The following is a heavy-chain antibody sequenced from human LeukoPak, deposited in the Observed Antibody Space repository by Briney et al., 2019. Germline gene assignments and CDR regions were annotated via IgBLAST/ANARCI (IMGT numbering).Heavy chain of an antibody. D-gene: IGHD1-26*01. CDR2: IYYSGST. V-gene: IGHV4-59*01. Sequence: SETLSLTCTVSGGSISSYYWSWIRQPPGKGLEWIGYIYYSGSTNYNPSLKSRVTISVETSKNQFSLKLSSVTAADTAVYYCVRVGRLYDAFDIWGQGTMVTVSS. CDR1: GGSISSYY. J-gene: IGHJ3*02. CDR3: VRVGRLYDAFDI.